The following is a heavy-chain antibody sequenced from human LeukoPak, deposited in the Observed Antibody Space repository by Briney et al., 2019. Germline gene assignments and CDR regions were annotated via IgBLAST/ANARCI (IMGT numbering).Heavy chain of an antibody. CDR3: AKDERIQTRRYSYNY. J-gene: IGHJ4*02. V-gene: IGHV3-23*01. D-gene: IGHD5-18*01. CDR1: GFTFSSYA. CDR2: ISGSGGST. Sequence: GGSLRLSCAASGFTFSSYAMSWVRQAPGKGLEWVSVISGSGGSTSYADSVKGRFTISRDNSMNTLYLQMNSLRAEDTAVYYCAKDERIQTRRYSYNYWGQGTLVTVSS.